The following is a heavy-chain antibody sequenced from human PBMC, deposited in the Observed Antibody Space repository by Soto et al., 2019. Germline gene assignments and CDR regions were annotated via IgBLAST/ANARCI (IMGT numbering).Heavy chain of an antibody. CDR2: ISYDGSNK. CDR1: GFTFSSYG. V-gene: IGHV3-30*18. J-gene: IGHJ6*02. D-gene: IGHD4-17*01. Sequence: GGSLRLSCAASGFTFSSYGMHWVRQAPGKGLEWVAVISYDGSNKYYADSVKGRFTISRDNSKNTLYLQMNSLRAEDTAVYYCAKDNYGIGMDVWGQGTTVTVS. CDR3: AKDNYGIGMDV.